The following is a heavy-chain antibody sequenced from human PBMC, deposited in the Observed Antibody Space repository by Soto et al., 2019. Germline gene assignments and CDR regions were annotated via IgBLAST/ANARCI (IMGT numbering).Heavy chain of an antibody. V-gene: IGHV3-74*02. CDR3: ARVKWDLPFH. D-gene: IGHD1-26*01. J-gene: IGHJ4*02. Sequence: EVQLVESGGGLVQPGGSLRLSCAASGFTFSVHVMDWVRQVPGKGLVWVARMNSAASSVSYADSVKGRFTVSRDNAKNTLYLQMTSLRVEDTAVYYCARVKWDLPFHWGRGTLVTVSS. CDR1: GFTFSVHV. CDR2: MNSAASSV.